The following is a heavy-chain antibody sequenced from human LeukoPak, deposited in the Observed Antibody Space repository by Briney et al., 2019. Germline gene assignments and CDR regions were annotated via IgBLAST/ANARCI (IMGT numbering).Heavy chain of an antibody. Sequence: ASVKVSCKASGYTFTSYGISWVRQAPGQGLEWMGWINTNTGNPTFAQGFTGRFVFSLDTSVSTAYLQISSLKAEDTAVYYCARDRSPYSSSSFDFWGQGTLVTVSS. D-gene: IGHD6-6*01. CDR1: GYTFTSYG. CDR3: ARDRSPYSSSSFDF. V-gene: IGHV7-4-1*02. J-gene: IGHJ4*02. CDR2: INTNTGNP.